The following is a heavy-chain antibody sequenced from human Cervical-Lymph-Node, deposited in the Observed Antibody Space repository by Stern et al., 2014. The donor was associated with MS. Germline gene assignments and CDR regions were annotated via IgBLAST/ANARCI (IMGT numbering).Heavy chain of an antibody. CDR2: IHPSGGST. CDR1: GYTFTSYY. CDR3: ARETTVTGFDY. J-gene: IGHJ4*02. Sequence: QVQLVQSGAEVKKPGASVKVSCKASGYTFTSYYMHWVRQAPGQGLEWMGIIHPSGGSTSYAQKFQGRVTMTRDTSTSTVYMELSSLRSEDTAVYYCARETTVTGFDYWGQGTLVTVSS. D-gene: IGHD4-17*01. V-gene: IGHV1-46*01.